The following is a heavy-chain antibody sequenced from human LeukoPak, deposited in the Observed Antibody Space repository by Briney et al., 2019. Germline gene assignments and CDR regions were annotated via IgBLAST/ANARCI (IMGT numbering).Heavy chain of an antibody. V-gene: IGHV4-61*02. D-gene: IGHD1-1*01. CDR2: ISASGST. CDR3: VKSAAGTADFDS. CDR1: GGSISSGTYY. J-gene: IGHJ4*02. Sequence: RTSETLSLTCTVSGGSISSGTYYCSWIRQPAGKGLEWIGRISASGSTNYNPSLQSRVTISVDTSNNQFSLKVSSVTAADTAVYYCVKSAAGTADFDSWGQGTLVTVSS.